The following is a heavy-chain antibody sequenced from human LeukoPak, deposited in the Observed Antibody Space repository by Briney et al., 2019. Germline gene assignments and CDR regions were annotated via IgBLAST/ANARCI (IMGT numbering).Heavy chain of an antibody. Sequence: PGGSLSLSYAASGFTFSSYAMSWVRQAPGKGLEWVSAISGSGGSTYYADSVKGRFTISRDNSNNTLYLQMNSLRAEDTAVYYCAREDYSNYAFDYWGQGTLVTVSS. CDR1: GFTFSSYA. CDR2: ISGSGGST. J-gene: IGHJ4*02. D-gene: IGHD4-11*01. V-gene: IGHV3-23*01. CDR3: AREDYSNYAFDY.